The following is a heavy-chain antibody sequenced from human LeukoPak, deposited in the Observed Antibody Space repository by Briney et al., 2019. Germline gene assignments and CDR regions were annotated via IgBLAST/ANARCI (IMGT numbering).Heavy chain of an antibody. V-gene: IGHV3-23*01. CDR3: ATVKYDYGDPVGWFDP. D-gene: IGHD4-17*01. J-gene: IGHJ5*02. CDR2: ILSTGTT. CDR1: GFPFSASA. Sequence: GGSLRLSCAASGFPFSASAMTWVCQAPGKGLEWVSHILSTGTTYYADSVRGRFTISRDNSKNTLYLLMTSLRADDMAVYYCATVKYDYGDPVGWFDPWGQGTLVTVSS.